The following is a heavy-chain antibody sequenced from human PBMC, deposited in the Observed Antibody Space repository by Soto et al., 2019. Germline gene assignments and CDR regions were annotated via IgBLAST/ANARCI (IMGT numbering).Heavy chain of an antibody. Sequence: QVQLQQWGAGLLKPSETLSLTCAVYGGSFSGYYWTWIRQSPEKGLEWIGEVNHSGTTYYNPSLKTRVTISVQTTKNQFSLKKRSVTAADTAVYYCARGIGYCSSINCYNSRRLRFDSWGQGTLVTVSS. V-gene: IGHV4-34*01. D-gene: IGHD2-2*02. CDR3: ARGIGYCSSINCYNSRRLRFDS. J-gene: IGHJ4*02. CDR2: VNHSGTT. CDR1: GGSFSGYY.